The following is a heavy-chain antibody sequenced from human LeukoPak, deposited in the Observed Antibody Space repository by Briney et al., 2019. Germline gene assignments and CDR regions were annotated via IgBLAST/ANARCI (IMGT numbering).Heavy chain of an antibody. V-gene: IGHV3-23*01. CDR2: ITGSGGGT. J-gene: IGHJ4*02. Sequence: PGGSLRLSCAASRFIFSNYAMSWVRQAPGKGLEWVSRITGSGGGTYYADSVKGRFTISRDNSKNTLDLQMNSLRAEDTAVYYCAKMSGDCSSTICSSFDYWGQGTQVTVSS. CDR1: RFIFSNYA. CDR3: AKMSGDCSSTICSSFDY. D-gene: IGHD2-2*01.